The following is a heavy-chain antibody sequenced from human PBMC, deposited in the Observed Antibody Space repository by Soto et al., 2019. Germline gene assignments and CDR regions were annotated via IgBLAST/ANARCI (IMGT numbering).Heavy chain of an antibody. CDR1: GGGFSSYA. CDR3: ARGGCSGGSCYATANYYYYYMDV. D-gene: IGHD2-15*01. Sequence: SVKVSCKAGGGGFSSYAISWVRQAPGQGLEWMGGIIPIFGTANYAQKFQGRVTITADESTGTAYMELSSLRSEDTAVYYCARGGCSGGSCYATANYYYYYMDVWGKGTTVTVSS. V-gene: IGHV1-69*13. CDR2: IIPIFGTA. J-gene: IGHJ6*03.